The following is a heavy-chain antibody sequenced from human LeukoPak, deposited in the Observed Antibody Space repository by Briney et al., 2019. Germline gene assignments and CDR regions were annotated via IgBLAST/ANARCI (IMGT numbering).Heavy chain of an antibody. J-gene: IGHJ4*02. D-gene: IGHD2-2*01. CDR3: ARHQRGSCTSTSCYEFDN. Sequence: PSETLSLTCTVSGGSLSRYYWSWIRQPPGKGLEWIAYIYYSGNTNYNPSLKSQVTISIDTSKNQFSLILSSVTAADTAVYYCARHQRGSCTSTSCYEFDNWGQGTLVTVSS. CDR2: IYYSGNT. CDR1: GGSLSRYY. V-gene: IGHV4-59*08.